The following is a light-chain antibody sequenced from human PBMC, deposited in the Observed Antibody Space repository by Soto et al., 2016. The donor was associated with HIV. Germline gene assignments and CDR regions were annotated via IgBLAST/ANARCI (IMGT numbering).Light chain of an antibody. CDR2: DDS. CDR3: QVWDSSSDHPGV. V-gene: IGLV3-21*03. CDR1: NIGTKS. J-gene: IGLJ1*01. Sequence: SYELTQPPSVSVAPGKTASITCGGNNIGTKSVHWYQQKPGQAPVLVVYDDSDRPSGIPERFSDSNSGNTATLTISRVEAGDEADYYCQVWDSSSDHPGVFGSGTKVTVL.